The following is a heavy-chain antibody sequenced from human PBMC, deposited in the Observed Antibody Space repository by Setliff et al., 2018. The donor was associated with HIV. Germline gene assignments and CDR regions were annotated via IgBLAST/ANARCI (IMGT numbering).Heavy chain of an antibody. V-gene: IGHV4-4*09. CDR3: ARHSGVASPNWFDP. CDR2: IYSSGGT. Sequence: PSETLSLTCTVSGGSISGHYWSWIRQPPGRGLEWIGYIYSSGGTNFNPPLQSRVTISVDTSKNQFSLKLSSVTAADTAVYYCARHSGVASPNWFDPWGHGTLVTVSS. CDR1: GGSISGHY. J-gene: IGHJ5*02. D-gene: IGHD3-10*01.